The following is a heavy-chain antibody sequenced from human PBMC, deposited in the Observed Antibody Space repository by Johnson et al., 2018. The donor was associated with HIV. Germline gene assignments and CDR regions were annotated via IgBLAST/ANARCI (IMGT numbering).Heavy chain of an antibody. Sequence: QVQLVESGGGVVQPGRSLRLSCAASGFTFSNYGMHWVRQAPGKGLEWVAGISFAGINKYYGNSVKGRFTISRDNSKNTLSLQMNSLRAEDTAVYYCARLPVLVVVAGRPHGFDIWGQGTMVTVSS. CDR1: GFTFSNYG. J-gene: IGHJ3*02. CDR3: ARLPVLVVVAGRPHGFDI. D-gene: IGHD2-15*01. CDR2: ISFAGINK. V-gene: IGHV3-33*05.